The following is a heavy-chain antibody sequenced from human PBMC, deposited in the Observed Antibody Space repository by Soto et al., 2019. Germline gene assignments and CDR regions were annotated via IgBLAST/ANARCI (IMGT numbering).Heavy chain of an antibody. CDR3: ARVMPRGHPAY. Sequence: GASVKVSCKASGYTFTNNVINWGRQAPGQGLEWMGWMNPNSGNTGYAQKFQGRVTMTRNTSIRTAYIDLSSLSSDDTAVYYCARVMPRGHPAYSGQGTPVTVSS. D-gene: IGHD2-15*01. J-gene: IGHJ4*02. V-gene: IGHV1-8*01. CDR1: GYTFTNNV. CDR2: MNPNSGNT.